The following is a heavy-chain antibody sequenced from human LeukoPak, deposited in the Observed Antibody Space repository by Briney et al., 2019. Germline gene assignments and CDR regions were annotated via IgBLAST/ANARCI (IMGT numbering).Heavy chain of an antibody. V-gene: IGHV3-7*01. D-gene: IGHD2-2*02. CDR3: AREVYCSSTSCYTGYFQH. CDR1: GFTFSNYW. J-gene: IGHJ1*01. CDR2: IKQDGSEK. Sequence: GGSLRLSCVASGFTFSNYWMSWVRQAPGKGLEWVANIKQDGSEKYYVDSVKGRFTISRANAKNSLYLQMNSLRAEDTAVYYCAREVYCSSTSCYTGYFQHWGQGTLVSVSS.